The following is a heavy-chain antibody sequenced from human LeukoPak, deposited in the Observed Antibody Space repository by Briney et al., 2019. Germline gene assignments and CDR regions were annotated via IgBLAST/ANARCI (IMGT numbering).Heavy chain of an antibody. J-gene: IGHJ6*03. Sequence: SQTLSLTCTVSGGSISSGSYYWSWIRQPAGTGLEWIGRIYTSGSTNYNPSLESRVTISVDTSKSQFSLKLSSVTAADTAVYYCGKHVRQQWVSKYYSYYYMDVGGKGPTVTISS. CDR2: IYTSGST. V-gene: IGHV4-61*02. CDR3: GKHVRQQWVSKYYSYYYMDV. CDR1: GGSISSGSYY. D-gene: IGHD6-19*01.